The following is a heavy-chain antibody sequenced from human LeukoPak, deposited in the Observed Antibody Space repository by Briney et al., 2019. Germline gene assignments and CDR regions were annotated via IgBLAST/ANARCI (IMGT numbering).Heavy chain of an antibody. CDR1: GFTFSSYA. J-gene: IGHJ4*02. CDR2: ISGSGGST. CDR3: AKDGSSWYVGMGFDY. D-gene: IGHD6-13*01. V-gene: IGHV3-23*01. Sequence: PGGSLRLSCAASGFTFSSYAMSWVRQAPGKGLEWVSAISGSGGSTYYADSVKGRFTISRDNSKNTLYLQMTSLRAEDTAVYYCAKDGSSWYVGMGFDYWGQGTLVTVSS.